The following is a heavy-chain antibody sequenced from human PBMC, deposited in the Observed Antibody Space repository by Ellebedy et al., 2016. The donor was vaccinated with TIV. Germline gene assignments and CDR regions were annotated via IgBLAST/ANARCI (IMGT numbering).Heavy chain of an antibody. V-gene: IGHV3-30*02. Sequence: GESLKISCAASGFTFSDFYMTWVRQAPGKGLEWVAFIRYDGSNKYYADSVKGRFTISRDNSKNTLYLQMNSLRAEDTAVYYCAKVKWLDDAFDIWGQGTMVTVSS. J-gene: IGHJ3*02. CDR1: GFTFSDFY. D-gene: IGHD6-19*01. CDR2: IRYDGSNK. CDR3: AKVKWLDDAFDI.